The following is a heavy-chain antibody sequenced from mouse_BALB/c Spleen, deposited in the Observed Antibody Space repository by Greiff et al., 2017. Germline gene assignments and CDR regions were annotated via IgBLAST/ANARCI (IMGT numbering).Heavy chain of an antibody. CDR2: ISYDGSN. Sequence: EVQLQESGPGLVKPSQSLSLTCSVTGYSITSGYYWNWIRQFPGNKLEWMGYISYDGSNNYNPSLKNRISITRDTSKNQFFLKLNSVTTEDTATYYCARGGIYDGYSHYYAMDYWGQGTSVTVSS. J-gene: IGHJ4*01. V-gene: IGHV3-6*02. CDR3: ARGGIYDGYSHYYAMDY. CDR1: GYSITSGYY. D-gene: IGHD2-3*01.